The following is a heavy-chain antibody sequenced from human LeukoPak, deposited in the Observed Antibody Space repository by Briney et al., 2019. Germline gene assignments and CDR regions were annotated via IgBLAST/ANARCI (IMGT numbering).Heavy chain of an antibody. J-gene: IGHJ6*02. D-gene: IGHD2-15*01. CDR1: GNTFTDYY. Sequence: ASVKVSCTASGNTFTDYYMNWVRQAPGQGLEWIGWINPKSGGTNYAQKFQGRVTMTRDTSISTAYMELNRLISDDSAVYYCARDKDGMDVWGQGTTVTVSS. CDR2: INPKSGGT. V-gene: IGHV1-2*02. CDR3: ARDKDGMDV.